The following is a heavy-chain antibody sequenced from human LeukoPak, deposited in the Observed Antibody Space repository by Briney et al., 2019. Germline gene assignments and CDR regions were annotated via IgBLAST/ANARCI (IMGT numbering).Heavy chain of an antibody. D-gene: IGHD3-9*01. V-gene: IGHV1-18*01. J-gene: IGHJ4*02. Sequence: GASVKVSCKAAGYTFTSYGISWVRQAPGQGLEWMGWISAYNGNTNYAQKLQGRVTMTTDTSTSTAYMELRSLRSDDTAVYYCARDISPFNDILTGYYVGFDYWGQGTLVTVSS. CDR2: ISAYNGNT. CDR1: GYTFTSYG. CDR3: ARDISPFNDILTGYYVGFDY.